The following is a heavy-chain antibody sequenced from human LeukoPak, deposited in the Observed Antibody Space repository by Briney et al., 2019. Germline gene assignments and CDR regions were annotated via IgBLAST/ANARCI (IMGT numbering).Heavy chain of an antibody. Sequence: PSETLSLTCTVSGGSISSYYWSWIRQPPGKGLEWIGYIYYSGGTNYNPSLKSRVTMSVDTSKNQFSLKLSSVTAADTAVYYCARDLRRYSSGWFDAFDIWGQGTMVTVSS. J-gene: IGHJ3*02. CDR1: GGSISSYY. CDR2: IYYSGGT. CDR3: ARDLRRYSSGWFDAFDI. V-gene: IGHV4-59*12. D-gene: IGHD6-19*01.